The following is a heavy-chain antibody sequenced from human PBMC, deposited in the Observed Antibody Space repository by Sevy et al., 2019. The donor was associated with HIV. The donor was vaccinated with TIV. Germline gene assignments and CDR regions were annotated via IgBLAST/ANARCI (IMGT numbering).Heavy chain of an antibody. J-gene: IGHJ4*02. CDR2: IYHTGAA. CDR3: ARWYGNNFDY. Sequence: SETLSLTCTVSGGTISSSSYRWGWIRQPPGKGLEWVGSIYHTGAADDNPSLKRRVTMSVDTSKNQFSLQVGSVTAADTAVYYCARWYGNNFDYWGQGALLTVSS. D-gene: IGHD3-10*01. CDR1: GGTISSSSYR. V-gene: IGHV4-39*01.